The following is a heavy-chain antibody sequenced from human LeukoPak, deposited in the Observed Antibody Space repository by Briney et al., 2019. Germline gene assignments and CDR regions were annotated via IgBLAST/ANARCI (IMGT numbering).Heavy chain of an antibody. CDR3: TRECYYGSGCAFNV. Sequence: GGSLRLACAASGFSFSDDVMNWVRQAPGKGLEWVSSITRTGDDIFYADSVKGRFTISRDNAKNPLFLQMNSLRDEDTAVYYCTRECYYGSGCAFNVWGQGTMVTVSS. J-gene: IGHJ3*01. D-gene: IGHD3-10*01. V-gene: IGHV3-21*01. CDR2: ITRTGDDI. CDR1: GFSFSDDV.